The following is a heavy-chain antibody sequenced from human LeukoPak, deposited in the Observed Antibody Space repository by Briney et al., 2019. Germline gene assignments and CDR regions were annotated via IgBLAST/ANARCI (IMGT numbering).Heavy chain of an antibody. CDR3: ARDYDRVPAAIKGDAFDI. Sequence: SETLSLTCTVSGGSISSYYWSWIRQPPGKGLEWIGYIYYSGSTNYNPSLKSRVTISVDTSKNQFSLKLSSVTAADTAVYYCARDYDRVPAAIKGDAFDIWGQGTMVTVSS. V-gene: IGHV4-59*01. J-gene: IGHJ3*02. CDR1: GGSISSYY. CDR2: IYYSGST. D-gene: IGHD2-2*01.